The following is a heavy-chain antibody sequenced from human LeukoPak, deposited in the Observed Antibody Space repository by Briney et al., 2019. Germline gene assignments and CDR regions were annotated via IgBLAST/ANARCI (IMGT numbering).Heavy chain of an antibody. Sequence: PGGSLRLSCAASGLIFGHYAMSSVRQAPGKGLEWVSAISGSGSSTFHADSVKGRFTISRDNSKNTLYLQMNSLRAEDTAVYYCAKSGRITMVQSDYWGQGVLVTVSS. CDR1: GLIFGHYA. D-gene: IGHD3-10*01. CDR2: ISGSGSST. J-gene: IGHJ4*02. V-gene: IGHV3-23*01. CDR3: AKSGRITMVQSDY.